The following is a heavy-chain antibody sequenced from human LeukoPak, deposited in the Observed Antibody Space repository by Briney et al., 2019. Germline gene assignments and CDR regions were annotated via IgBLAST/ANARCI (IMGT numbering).Heavy chain of an antibody. D-gene: IGHD1-26*01. CDR3: ARHINWELNYYYYYGMDV. J-gene: IGHJ6*02. Sequence: SETLSLTCAVYGGSFSGYYWSWIRQPPGKGLEWIGEINHSGSTNYNPSLKSRVTISVDTSKNQFSLKLSSVTAADTAVYYCARHINWELNYYYYYGMDVWGQGTTVTVSS. CDR1: GGSFSGYY. V-gene: IGHV4-34*01. CDR2: INHSGST.